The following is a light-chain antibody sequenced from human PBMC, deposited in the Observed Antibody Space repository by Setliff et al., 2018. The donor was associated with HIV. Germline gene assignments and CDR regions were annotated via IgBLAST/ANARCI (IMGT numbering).Light chain of an antibody. J-gene: IGLJ3*02. CDR1: SSNIETNY. CDR2: RND. V-gene: IGLV1-47*01. CDR3: AAWDNSLRIWV. Sequence: QSVLSQPPSASGTPGQRVTISCSGSSSNIETNYVYWYQQLPRTAPKLLIYRNDQRRSGVPDRFSGSKSVTSASLAISGLRSEDEADYYCAAWDNSLRIWVFGGGTKVTVL.